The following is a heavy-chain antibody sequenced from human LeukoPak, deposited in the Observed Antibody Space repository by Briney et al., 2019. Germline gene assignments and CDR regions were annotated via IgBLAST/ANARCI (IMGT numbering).Heavy chain of an antibody. Sequence: SETLSLTCTVSGGSISSYYWSWIRQPPGKGLEWIGYIYYSGSTNYNPSLKSRVTISVDTSKNQFSLKLSSVTAADTAVYYCARDLSSGWFIWFDPWGQGTLVTVSS. CDR3: ARDLSSGWFIWFDP. D-gene: IGHD6-19*01. J-gene: IGHJ5*02. CDR1: GGSISSYY. V-gene: IGHV4-59*12. CDR2: IYYSGST.